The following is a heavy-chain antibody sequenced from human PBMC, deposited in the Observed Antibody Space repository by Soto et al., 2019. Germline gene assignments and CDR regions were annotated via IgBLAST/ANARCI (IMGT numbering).Heavy chain of an antibody. J-gene: IGHJ4*02. Sequence: QVQLVQYGAEVKKTGASVKVSCEAPGHYFSGYYMYWVRQAPGNGLEWMGWINLNSGGTNYAQKFQGRLTMTRDTSITTGYMDLRGLISDDTAVYYCASAPPEYGISGYLEVWGLGTLVTVSS. D-gene: IGHD3-22*01. CDR2: INLNSGGT. V-gene: IGHV1-2*02. CDR1: GHYFSGYY. CDR3: ASAPPEYGISGYLEV.